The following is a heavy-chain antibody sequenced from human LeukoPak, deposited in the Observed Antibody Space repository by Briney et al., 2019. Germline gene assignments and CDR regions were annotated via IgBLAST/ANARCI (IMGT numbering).Heavy chain of an antibody. CDR2: INPNSGGT. CDR1: GYTFTGYY. V-gene: IGHV1-2*02. J-gene: IGHJ6*02. Sequence: KPGASVNVSCKASGYTFTGYYMHWVRQAPGQGLEWMGWINPNSGGTNYAQKFQGRVTMTRDTSISTAYMELSRLRSDDTAVYYCARDDSSGYSTPVWGQGTTVTVSS. CDR3: ARDDSSGYSTPV. D-gene: IGHD3-22*01.